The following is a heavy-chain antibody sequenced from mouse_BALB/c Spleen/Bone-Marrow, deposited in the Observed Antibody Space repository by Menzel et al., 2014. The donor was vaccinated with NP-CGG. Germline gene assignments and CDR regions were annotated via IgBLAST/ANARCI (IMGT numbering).Heavy chain of an antibody. CDR3: ARHGFYYAMDY. V-gene: IGHV5-2*01. CDR1: EYEFPSHD. J-gene: IGHJ4*01. Sequence: EVKLMESGGGLVQPGESLKLSCESNEYEFPSHDMSWVRQTPEKRLELVAAINSDGGITNYPDTMERRFTISRDNTKKTLYLQMSSLRSEDTALYYCARHGFYYAMDYWGQGTSVTVSS. CDR2: INSDGGIT.